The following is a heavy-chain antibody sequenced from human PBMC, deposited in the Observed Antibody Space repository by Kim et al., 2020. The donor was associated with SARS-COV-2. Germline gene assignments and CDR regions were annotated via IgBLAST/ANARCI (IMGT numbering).Heavy chain of an antibody. V-gene: IGHV3-30*04. J-gene: IGHJ4*02. CDR3: ARGGVVTPGSWYFDY. CDR2: ISYDGSNK. D-gene: IGHD3-3*01. CDR1: GFTFSSYA. Sequence: GGSLRLSCAASGFTFSSYAMHWVRQAPGKGLEWVAVISYDGSNKYHADSVKGRFTISRDNSKNTLYLQMNSLRAEDTAVYYCARGGVVTPGSWYFDYWGQGTLVTVSS.